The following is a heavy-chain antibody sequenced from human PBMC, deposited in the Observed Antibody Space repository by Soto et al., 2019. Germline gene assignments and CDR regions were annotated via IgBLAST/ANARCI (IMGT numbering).Heavy chain of an antibody. CDR3: ARDNVVTPLNY. V-gene: IGHV4-30-4*01. J-gene: IGHJ4*02. D-gene: IGHD2-21*02. CDR1: GGSISSGDYY. CDR2: IYYSGST. Sequence: SETLSLTCTVSGGSISSGDYYWSWIRQPPGKGLEWIGYIYYSGSTYYNPSLKSRVTISLDTSKNQFSLKLSSVTAADTAVYYCARDNVVTPLNYWGQGTLVTVSS.